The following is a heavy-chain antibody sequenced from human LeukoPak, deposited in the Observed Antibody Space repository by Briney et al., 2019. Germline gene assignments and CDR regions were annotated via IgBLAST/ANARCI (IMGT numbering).Heavy chain of an antibody. CDR2: ISYDGSNK. J-gene: IGHJ4*02. CDR1: GFTFSSYG. V-gene: IGHV3-30*18. D-gene: IGHD3-9*01. CDR3: AKYVGQFTHSTPYDILTGYWGPPLSY. Sequence: GRSLRLSCAASGFTFSSYGMHWVRQAPGKGLEWVAVISYDGSNKYYADSVKGRFTISRDNSKNTLYLQMNSLRAEDTAVYYCAKYVGQFTHSTPYDILTGYWGPPLSYWGQGTLVTVSS.